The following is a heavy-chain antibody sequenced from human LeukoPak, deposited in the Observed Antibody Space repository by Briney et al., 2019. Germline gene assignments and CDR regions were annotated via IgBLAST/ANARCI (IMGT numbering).Heavy chain of an antibody. CDR1: GYSVSNNNVA. CDR3: ARVSSTVFDY. V-gene: IGHV6-1*01. D-gene: IGHD4-17*01. Sequence: SQTLSLTCAISGYSVSNNNVAWDWIRQSPSRGLEGLGRTYYRCKWYNNYAIDVKSRIPLNPDTSLNHCLLQLNSVTTEETAVYYCARVSSTVFDYWREGTLVSVCS. J-gene: IGHJ4*02. CDR2: TYYRCKWYN.